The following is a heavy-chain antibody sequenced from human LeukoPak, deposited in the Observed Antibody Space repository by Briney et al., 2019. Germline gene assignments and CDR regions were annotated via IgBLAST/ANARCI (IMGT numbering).Heavy chain of an antibody. Sequence: PSQTLSLTCTVSGGSLSSGDYYWSWIRQPPGRGLGWLGYIYYSGSTYYNPSLKSRVTISVDTSKNQFSLKLSSVTAADTAVYYCARATLYGDYVLPFDYWGQGTLVTVSS. D-gene: IGHD4-17*01. CDR3: ARATLYGDYVLPFDY. J-gene: IGHJ4*02. CDR2: IYYSGST. CDR1: GGSLSSGDYY. V-gene: IGHV4-30-4*01.